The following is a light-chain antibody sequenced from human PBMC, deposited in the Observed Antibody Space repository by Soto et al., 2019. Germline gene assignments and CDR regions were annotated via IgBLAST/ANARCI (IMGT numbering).Light chain of an antibody. J-gene: IGLJ1*01. CDR3: SSYTSSSALVV. CDR2: DVS. Sequence: QSALTQPASVSGSPGQSITISCTGTSSDIGRYTYVSWYQQHPGKAPKLMIYDVSDRPSGVSNRFSGSKSGNMASLTISGLQTEDEADYYCSSYTSSSALVVFGTGTKLTVL. V-gene: IGLV2-14*03. CDR1: SSDIGRYTY.